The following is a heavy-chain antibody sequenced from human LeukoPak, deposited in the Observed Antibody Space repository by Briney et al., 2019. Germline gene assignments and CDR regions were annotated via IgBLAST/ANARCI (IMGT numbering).Heavy chain of an antibody. CDR1: GYTFTYYY. Sequence: ASLKVSCKASGYTFTYYYIYWVRQAPGQGLEWMGWINPNSGGTNYAQKFQGRVTMTRDTSISTAYMELSRLKSDDTAIYYCARGLRGSEDYWGQGTLVTVTS. J-gene: IGHJ4*02. V-gene: IGHV1-2*02. CDR3: ARGLRGSEDY. CDR2: INPNSGGT. D-gene: IGHD3-16*01.